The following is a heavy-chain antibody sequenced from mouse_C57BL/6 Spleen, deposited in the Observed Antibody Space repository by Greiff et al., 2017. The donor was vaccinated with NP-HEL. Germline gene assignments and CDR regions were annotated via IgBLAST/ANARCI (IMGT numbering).Heavy chain of an antibody. Sequence: EVQLQQSVAELVRPGASVKLSCTASGFNIKNTYMHWVKQRPEQGLEWIGRIDPANGNTKYAPKFQGKATITADTSSNTAYLQLSSLTSEDTAIYYCARSYYYGSSSLYYAMDYWGQGTSVTVSS. CDR1: GFNIKNTY. CDR3: ARSYYYGSSSLYYAMDY. CDR2: IDPANGNT. J-gene: IGHJ4*01. D-gene: IGHD1-1*01. V-gene: IGHV14-3*01.